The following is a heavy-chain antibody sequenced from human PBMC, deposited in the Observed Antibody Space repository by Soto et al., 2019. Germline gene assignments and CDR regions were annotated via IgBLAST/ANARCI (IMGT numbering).Heavy chain of an antibody. Sequence: SETLSLTCTVSGGSISSGGYYWSWIRQHPGKGLEWIGYIYYSGSTYYNPSLKSRVTISVDTSKNQFSLKLSSVTAADTAVYYCARVKPDYRSFEYWGQGTLVTVSS. V-gene: IGHV4-31*02. D-gene: IGHD4-17*01. CDR3: ARVKPDYRSFEY. J-gene: IGHJ4*02. CDR2: IYYSGST. CDR1: GGSISSGGYY.